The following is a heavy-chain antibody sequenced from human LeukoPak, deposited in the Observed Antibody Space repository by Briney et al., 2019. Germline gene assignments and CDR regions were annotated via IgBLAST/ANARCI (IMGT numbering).Heavy chain of an antibody. J-gene: IGHJ4*02. CDR2: ISSSSSYI. CDR3: ARGLDGYGDY. V-gene: IGHV3-21*01. CDR1: GFTFSSYS. D-gene: IGHD5-24*01. Sequence: PGGSLRLSCAASGFTFSSYSMNWVRQAPGKGLEWVSSISSSSSYIYYADSVKGRFTISRDNAKNSLYLQINSLRAEDTAVYYCARGLDGYGDYWGREPWSPSPQ.